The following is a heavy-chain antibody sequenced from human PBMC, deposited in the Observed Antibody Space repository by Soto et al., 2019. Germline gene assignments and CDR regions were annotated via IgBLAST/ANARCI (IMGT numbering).Heavy chain of an antibody. D-gene: IGHD3-9*01. Sequence: WGSLRLSCAASGFTFINAWIIFFRHSPLKGLEWVGRIKSKTDGGTTDYAAPVKGRFTISRDDSKNTLYLQMNSLKTEDTAVYYCTTDPFDWLFFDYWGQGTLVTVSS. J-gene: IGHJ4*02. V-gene: IGHV3-15*01. CDR1: GFTFINAW. CDR2: IKSKTDGGTT. CDR3: TTDPFDWLFFDY.